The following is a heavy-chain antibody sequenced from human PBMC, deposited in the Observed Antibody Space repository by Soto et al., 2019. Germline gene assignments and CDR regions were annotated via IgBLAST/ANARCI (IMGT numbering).Heavy chain of an antibody. V-gene: IGHV1-18*04. J-gene: IGHJ5*02. CDR2: ISAYNGNT. CDR1: GYTFTSYG. Sequence: ASVKVSCKASGYTFTSYGISWVRQAPGQGLEWMGWISAYNGNTNYAQKLQGRVTMTTDTSTSTAYMELRSLRSDDTAVYYCARGGDDYSNLNWFDPWGQGTLVTVSS. D-gene: IGHD4-4*01. CDR3: ARGGDDYSNLNWFDP.